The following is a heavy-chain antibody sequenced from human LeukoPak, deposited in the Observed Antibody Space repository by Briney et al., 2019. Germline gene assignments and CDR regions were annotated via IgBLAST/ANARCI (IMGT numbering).Heavy chain of an antibody. CDR3: ARHQYGGPFRRYYGMDV. V-gene: IGHV3-21*01. D-gene: IGHD4-23*01. CDR2: ISSSSSHI. CDR1: GFTFSSYS. J-gene: IGHJ6*02. Sequence: GGSLRLSCAASGFTFSSYSMNWVRQAPGKGLEWVSSISSSSSHIYYADSVKGRFTISRDNAKNSLYLQMNSLRAEDTAVYYCARHQYGGPFRRYYGMDVWGQGTTVTVSS.